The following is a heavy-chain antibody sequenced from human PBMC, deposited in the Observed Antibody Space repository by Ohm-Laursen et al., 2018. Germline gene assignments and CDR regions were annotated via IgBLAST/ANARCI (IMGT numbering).Heavy chain of an antibody. Sequence: SLRLSCTASGFTFSISGMTWVRQAPGKGLEWVSGISVSGSSTDYADSVKGRFTISRDNSKNMLFLQMNSLRAEDTAVYYCAKEPEGKYNWFDPWGQGTLVTVSS. D-gene: IGHD3-10*01. CDR1: GFTFSISG. CDR3: AKEPEGKYNWFDP. J-gene: IGHJ5*02. CDR2: ISVSGSST. V-gene: IGHV3-23*01.